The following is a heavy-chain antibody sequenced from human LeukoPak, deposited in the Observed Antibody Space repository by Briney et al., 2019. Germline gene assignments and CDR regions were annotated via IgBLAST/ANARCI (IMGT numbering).Heavy chain of an antibody. CDR2: IIPIFGTA. Sequence: ASVKVSFKASGGTFISYAISWVRQAPGQGLEWMGGIIPIFGTANYAQKFQGRVTITADESTSTAYMELSSLRSEDTAVYYCARVTTRLGPFDYWGQGTLVTVSS. CDR1: GGTFISYA. V-gene: IGHV1-69*13. D-gene: IGHD5-12*01. CDR3: ARVTTRLGPFDY. J-gene: IGHJ4*02.